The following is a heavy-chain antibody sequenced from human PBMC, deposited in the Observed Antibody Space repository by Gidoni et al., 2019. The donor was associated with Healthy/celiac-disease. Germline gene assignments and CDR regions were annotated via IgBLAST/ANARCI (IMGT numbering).Heavy chain of an antibody. D-gene: IGHD6-6*01. CDR1: GGSIRSGGYY. J-gene: IGHJ6*02. CDR2: IYYSGST. V-gene: IGHV4-31*03. Sequence: QVQLQESGPGLVKPSQTLSLTCTVSGGSIRSGGYYWSWIRQHPGKGLEWIGYIYYSGSTYYNPSLKSRVTISVDTSKNQFSLKLSSVTAADTAVYYCARDKRVRYSSSSHGMDVWGQGTTVTVSS. CDR3: ARDKRVRYSSSSHGMDV.